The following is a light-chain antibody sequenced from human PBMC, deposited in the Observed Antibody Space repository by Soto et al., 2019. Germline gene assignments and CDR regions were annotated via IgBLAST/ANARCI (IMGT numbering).Light chain of an antibody. Sequence: QSALTQPASVSGSPGQSITISCTGTSSDVGGYNHVSWYQKHPGKAPKLMIYDVTDRPSGVSNRFSCSKSGNTASLAISGLQAEDEADYYCNSYTSTNTLVFGGGTKLTVL. V-gene: IGLV2-14*03. CDR1: SSDVGGYNH. J-gene: IGLJ2*01. CDR2: DVT. CDR3: NSYTSTNTLV.